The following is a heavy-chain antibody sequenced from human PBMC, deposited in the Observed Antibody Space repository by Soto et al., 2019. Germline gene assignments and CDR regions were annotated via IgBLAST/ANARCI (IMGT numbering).Heavy chain of an antibody. V-gene: IGHV4-39*01. D-gene: IGHD2-2*01. CDR3: ARLIQCFTTSCYFDY. CDR1: GDSISTSSFY. J-gene: IGHJ4*02. Sequence: QLQLQESGTGLVKPSETLSLTCTVSGDSISTSSFYWTWIRQSPGKWLEWIGSIYYSGTTYYTSYLRSRVTISVDTSKNQFSLQMRSVTAADTAVYYCARLIQCFTTSCYFDYWGQGTLVTVSS. CDR2: IYYSGTT.